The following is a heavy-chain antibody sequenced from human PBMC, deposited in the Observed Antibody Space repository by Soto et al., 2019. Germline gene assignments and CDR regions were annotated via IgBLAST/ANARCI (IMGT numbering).Heavy chain of an antibody. CDR3: ARTSLTGYSKYYFDH. V-gene: IGHV4-4*07. D-gene: IGHD3-9*01. CDR1: GGSISSYY. Sequence: SETLSLTCTVSGGSISSYYWSWIRQPAGKGLEWIGRIYTSGSTNYNPSLKSRVTMSVDTSKNQFSLKLSSVTAADTAVHYCARTSLTGYSKYYFDHWGQGTLVTVSS. J-gene: IGHJ4*02. CDR2: IYTSGST.